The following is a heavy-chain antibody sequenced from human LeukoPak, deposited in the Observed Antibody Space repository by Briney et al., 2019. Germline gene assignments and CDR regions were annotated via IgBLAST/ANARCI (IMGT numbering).Heavy chain of an antibody. V-gene: IGHV3-33*06. CDR1: GFTFSSYG. CDR3: AKDLQSNAAAGSPLDY. D-gene: IGHD6-13*01. Sequence: LSGRSLRLSCAASGFTFSSYGMHWVRQAPGKGLEWVAVIWYVGSNKYYADSVKGRFTISRDNSKNTLYLQMNSLRAEDTAVYYCAKDLQSNAAAGSPLDYWGQGTLVTVSS. CDR2: IWYVGSNK. J-gene: IGHJ4*02.